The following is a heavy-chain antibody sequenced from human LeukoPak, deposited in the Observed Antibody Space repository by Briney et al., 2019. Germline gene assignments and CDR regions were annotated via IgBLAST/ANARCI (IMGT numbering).Heavy chain of an antibody. V-gene: IGHV3-11*04. J-gene: IGHJ4*02. D-gene: IGHD3-10*01. CDR1: GFTFSDYY. Sequence: GGSLRLSXAASGFTFSDYYMSWIRQAPGKGVEWVSYISSSGSTIYYADSVKGRFTISRDNAKNSLYLQMNSLRAEDTAVYYCARDSRLLWFGELLGWGQGTLVTVSS. CDR2: ISSSGSTI. CDR3: ARDSRLLWFGELLG.